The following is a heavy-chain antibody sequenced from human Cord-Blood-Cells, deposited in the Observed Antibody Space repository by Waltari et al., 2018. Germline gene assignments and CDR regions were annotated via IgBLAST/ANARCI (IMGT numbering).Heavy chain of an antibody. Sequence: QVQLQQWGAGLLKPSETPSLTCAVYGGSFSGYSWRWIRQPPGKGLEWIGEINHSGSTNYNPSLKSRVTISVDTSKNQFSLKLSSVTAADTAVYYCARGNCSGGSCSNWFDPWGQGTLVTVSS. CDR1: GGSFSGYS. J-gene: IGHJ5*02. CDR2: INHSGST. CDR3: ARGNCSGGSCSNWFDP. V-gene: IGHV4-34*01. D-gene: IGHD2-15*01.